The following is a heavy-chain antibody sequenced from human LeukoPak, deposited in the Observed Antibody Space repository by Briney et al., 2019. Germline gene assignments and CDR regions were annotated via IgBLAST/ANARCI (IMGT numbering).Heavy chain of an antibody. J-gene: IGHJ4*02. CDR1: GGTFSSYA. CDR2: IIPIFGTA. V-gene: IGHV1-69*13. CDR3: ARNRVDCSSTSCYMGYFDY. D-gene: IGHD2-2*02. Sequence: ASVKVSCKASGGTFSSYAISWVRQAPGQGLEWMGGIIPIFGTANYAQKFQGRVTITADESTSTAYMELSSLRSEDTAVYYCARNRVDCSSTSCYMGYFDYWGQGTLVTVSS.